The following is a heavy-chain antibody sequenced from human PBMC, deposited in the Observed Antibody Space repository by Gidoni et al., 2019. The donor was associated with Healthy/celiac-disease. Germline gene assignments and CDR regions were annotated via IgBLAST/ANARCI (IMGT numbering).Heavy chain of an antibody. CDR3: ARRPETVYYYDSSGFDY. D-gene: IGHD3-22*01. CDR2: IDPSDSYT. CDR1: GYSFTSYW. V-gene: IGHV5-10-1*03. Sequence: EVQLVQSGAEVKKPGESLRISCKGSGYSFTSYWISWVRQMPGKGLEWMGRIDPSDSYTNYSPSFQGHVTISADKSISTAYLQWSSLKASDTAMYYCARRPETVYYYDSSGFDYWGQGTLVTVSS. J-gene: IGHJ4*02.